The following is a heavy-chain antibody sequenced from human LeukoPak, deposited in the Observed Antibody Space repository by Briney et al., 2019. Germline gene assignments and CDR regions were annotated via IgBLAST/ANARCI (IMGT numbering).Heavy chain of an antibody. J-gene: IGHJ5*02. CDR1: GFTFDDYA. Sequence: GGSLRLSCAASGFTFDDYAMHWVRQAPGKGLEWVSGISWNSGSIGYADSVKGRFTISRDNAKNSLYLQMNSLRAEDTAVYYCARCSGGSCRNWFDPWGQGTLVTVSS. D-gene: IGHD2-15*01. CDR3: ARCSGGSCRNWFDP. V-gene: IGHV3-9*01. CDR2: ISWNSGSI.